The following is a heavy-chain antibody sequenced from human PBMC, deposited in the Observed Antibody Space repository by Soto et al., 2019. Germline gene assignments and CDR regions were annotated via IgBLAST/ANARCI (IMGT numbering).Heavy chain of an antibody. D-gene: IGHD1-26*01. CDR1: GFSFSSYA. CDR2: ISGSDGKT. J-gene: IGHJ4*02. V-gene: IGHV3-23*01. CDR3: ARWSFLDY. Sequence: EVQLLESGGGLVRPGGSLRLSCTASGFSFSSYALSWGRQAPGKGLEWVSTISGSDGKTYYADSVKGRFSISRDTSKTTLYLEMTSLRVEDTAVYYCARWSFLDYWGQGTRVTVS.